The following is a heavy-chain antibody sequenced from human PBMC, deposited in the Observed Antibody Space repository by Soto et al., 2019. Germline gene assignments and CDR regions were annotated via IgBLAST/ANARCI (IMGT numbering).Heavy chain of an antibody. CDR3: ASALGAADDY. D-gene: IGHD6-13*01. V-gene: IGHV4-30-4*01. CDR1: VGSISIGDYD. J-gene: IGHJ4*02. Sequence: SETLCLACTFSVGSISIGDYDWSWIRQPPGKGLEWIGYIYYSGSTYYNPSLKSRVTISVDTSKNQFSLKLSSVTAADTAVYYCASALGAADDYWGQGTMVTVSS. CDR2: IYYSGST.